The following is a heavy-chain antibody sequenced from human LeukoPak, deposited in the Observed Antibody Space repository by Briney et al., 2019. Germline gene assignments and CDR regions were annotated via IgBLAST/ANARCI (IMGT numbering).Heavy chain of an antibody. J-gene: IGHJ4*02. D-gene: IGHD6-19*01. CDR3: ASRNPQWLAIDY. CDR2: IYHSGST. V-gene: IGHV4-4*02. Sequence: SETLSLTCAVSGGSISGSNWWSWVRQPPGKGLEWIGEIYHSGSTNYNPPLKSRVTISVDKSKNQFSLKLSSVTAADTAVYYCASRNPQWLAIDYWGQGTLVTVSS. CDR1: GGSISGSNW.